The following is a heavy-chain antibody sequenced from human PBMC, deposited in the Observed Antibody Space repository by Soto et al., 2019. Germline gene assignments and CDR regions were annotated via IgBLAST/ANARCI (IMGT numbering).Heavy chain of an antibody. Sequence: ASVKVSCKASGYTFTSYGIGWVRQAPGQGLEWMGWISAYNGNTNYAQKLQGRVTMTTDTSTSTAYMELRSLRSDDTAVYYCARDLRFRGFYGMDVWGQGTTVTVSS. CDR2: ISAYNGNT. CDR3: ARDLRFRGFYGMDV. V-gene: IGHV1-18*01. CDR1: GYTFTSYG. J-gene: IGHJ6*02. D-gene: IGHD3-10*01.